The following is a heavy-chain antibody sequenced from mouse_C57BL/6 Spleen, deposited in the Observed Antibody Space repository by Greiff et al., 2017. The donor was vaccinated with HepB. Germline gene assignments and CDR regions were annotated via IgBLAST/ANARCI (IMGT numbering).Heavy chain of an antibody. V-gene: IGHV1-72*01. J-gene: IGHJ2*01. CDR2: IDPNSGGT. D-gene: IGHD2-5*01. Sequence: QVQLQQPGAELVKPGASVKLSCKASGYTFTSYWMHWVKQRPGRGLEWIGRIDPNSGGTKYNEKFKSKATLTVDKPSSTAYMKLSSLPSEDSAVYYCAGGDYYSNYFDYGAKAPLSQSPQ. CDR1: GYTFTSYW. CDR3: AGGDYYSNYFDY.